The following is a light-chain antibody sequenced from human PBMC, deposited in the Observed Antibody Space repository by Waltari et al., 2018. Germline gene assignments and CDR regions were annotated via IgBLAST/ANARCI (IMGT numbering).Light chain of an antibody. V-gene: IGLV2-23*01. CDR3: CSYIGDSAWV. Sequence: QSALTQPASVSGSPGQSITISCTGTSSDIGYYNLVSWYQQDPGKAPKVIIYEGNKRPSGGSNRFSGAKSGNTASLTISGLQAEDEADYYCCSYIGDSAWVFGGGTKVTVL. CDR2: EGN. J-gene: IGLJ3*02. CDR1: SSDIGYYNL.